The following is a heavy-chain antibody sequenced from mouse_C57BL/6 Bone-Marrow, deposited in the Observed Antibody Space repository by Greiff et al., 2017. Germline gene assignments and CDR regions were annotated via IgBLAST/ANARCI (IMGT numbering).Heavy chain of an antibody. CDR2: IYPRTGGT. CDR3: ARDGGCYFAC. V-gene: IGHV1-42*01. CDR1: GYAFTGYY. J-gene: IGHJ3*01. D-gene: IGHD1-1*02. Sequence: VQLQQSGAELVKPGASVKISCKASGYAFTGYYMNWVKQSPEKSLEWIGEIYPRTGGTTYNEKFKAKATLTADKSSSTAYMQLKSLTSEDSAVYCCARDGGCYFACWGQGTLVTVSA.